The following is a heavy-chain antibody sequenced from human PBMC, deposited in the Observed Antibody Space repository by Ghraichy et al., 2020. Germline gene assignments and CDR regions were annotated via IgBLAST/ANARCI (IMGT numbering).Heavy chain of an antibody. D-gene: IGHD3-10*01. CDR2: INHSGST. CDR1: GGSFSGYY. Sequence: SETLSLTCAVYGGSFSGYYWSWIRQPPGKGLEWIGEINHSGSTNYNPSLKSRVTISVDTSKNQFSLKLSSVTAADTAVYYCARAEVVRGVRFDYWGQGTLVTVSS. V-gene: IGHV4-34*01. CDR3: ARAEVVRGVRFDY. J-gene: IGHJ4*02.